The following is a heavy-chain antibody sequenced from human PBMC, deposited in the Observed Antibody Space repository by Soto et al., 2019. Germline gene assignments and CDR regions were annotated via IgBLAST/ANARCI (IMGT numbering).Heavy chain of an antibody. CDR2: VTGSGDNT. D-gene: IGHD6-19*01. Sequence: GGSLRLSCAASGFTVSSYAMSWVRQAPGKGLEWVSTVTGSGDNTYYADSVKGRFTISRDNSENTLYLQMISLRAEDVAIYYCAKGPHSSGWHYFDYWGQGTLVTVSS. V-gene: IGHV3-23*01. J-gene: IGHJ4*02. CDR3: AKGPHSSGWHYFDY. CDR1: GFTVSSYA.